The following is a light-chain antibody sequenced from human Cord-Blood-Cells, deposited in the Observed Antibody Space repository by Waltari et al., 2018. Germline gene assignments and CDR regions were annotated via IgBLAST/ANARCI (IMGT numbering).Light chain of an antibody. CDR2: EVS. Sequence: QSALTQPASVSGSPGQSITISCTGTSSDVGGYNYVSWYQQPPGKAPKLMIYEVSNRPSGVSNRVSGSKSGNTASLTISGLQAEDEADYYCSSYTSSSTLHVFGTGTKVTVL. J-gene: IGLJ1*01. CDR3: SSYTSSSTLHV. V-gene: IGLV2-14*01. CDR1: SSDVGGYNY.